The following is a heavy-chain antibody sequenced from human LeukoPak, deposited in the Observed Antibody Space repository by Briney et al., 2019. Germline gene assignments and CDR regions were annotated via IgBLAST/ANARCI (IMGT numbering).Heavy chain of an antibody. J-gene: IGHJ4*02. CDR1: GGSISSSSYY. D-gene: IGHD4-17*01. CDR2: IYYSGST. CDR3: ARYSGDYSIDY. V-gene: IGHV4-39*07. Sequence: SETLSLTCTVSGGSISSSSYYWGWIRQPPGKGLEWIGSIYYSGSTYYNPSLKSRVTISVDTSKNQFSLKLSSVTAADTAVYYCARYSGDYSIDYWGQGTLVTVSS.